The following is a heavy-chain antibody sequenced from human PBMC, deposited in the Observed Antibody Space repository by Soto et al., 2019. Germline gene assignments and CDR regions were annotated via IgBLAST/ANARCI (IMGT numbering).Heavy chain of an antibody. Sequence: GGSLILSCAASGFTFSSYSMSWVRQAPGKGLEWVSAFRGDGTGAHYADSVKGRFTVSRDNSKNSLYLHMSSLRAEDTAVYYCTKLPQYDILTGYLNYFDYWGQGTLVTAPQ. CDR3: TKLPQYDILTGYLNYFDY. V-gene: IGHV3-23*01. J-gene: IGHJ4*02. CDR1: GFTFSSYS. D-gene: IGHD3-9*01. CDR2: FRGDGTGA.